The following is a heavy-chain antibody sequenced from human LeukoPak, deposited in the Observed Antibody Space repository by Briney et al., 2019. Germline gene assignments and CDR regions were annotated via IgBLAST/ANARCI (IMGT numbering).Heavy chain of an antibody. V-gene: IGHV3-74*01. D-gene: IGHD5-12*01. Sequence: GGSLTLSCAASGFTFSSYWMHWLRQAPGKELVWVSRINSDGRSTSYADSVKGRFTISRDNAKNTLYLQMNSLRAEDTAVYYCARDLSEYSGCDPLDYWGQGTLVTVSS. CDR3: ARDLSEYSGCDPLDY. CDR1: GFTFSSYW. CDR2: INSDGRST. J-gene: IGHJ4*02.